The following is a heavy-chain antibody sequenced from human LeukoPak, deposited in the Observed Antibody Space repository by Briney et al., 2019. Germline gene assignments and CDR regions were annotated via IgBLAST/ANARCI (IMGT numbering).Heavy chain of an antibody. V-gene: IGHV3-48*03. D-gene: IGHD3-22*01. CDR2: ISSSGSTI. J-gene: IGHJ3*02. Sequence: GGSLRLSCAASGFTFSSYGMNWVRQAPGKGLEWVSYISSSGSTIYYADSVKGRFTISRDNAKNSLYLQMNSLRAEDTAVYYCARADRSTYYYDSSGSNDAFDIWGQGTMVTVSS. CDR3: ARADRSTYYYDSSGSNDAFDI. CDR1: GFTFSSYG.